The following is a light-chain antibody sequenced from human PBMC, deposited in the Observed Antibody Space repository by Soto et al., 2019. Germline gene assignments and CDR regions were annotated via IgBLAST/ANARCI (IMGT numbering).Light chain of an antibody. CDR3: QQYSSSRT. CDR2: GAS. J-gene: IGKJ1*01. Sequence: IVLTQSPGTLSLSPGERATLSCRASQSFVNMYLAWHQQKPGQAPRLLMYGASSRATGIPVRFSGSGSETDFTLTITRLEPEDFAVYYCQQYSSSRTFGQGTKVDIK. CDR1: QSFVNMY. V-gene: IGKV3-20*01.